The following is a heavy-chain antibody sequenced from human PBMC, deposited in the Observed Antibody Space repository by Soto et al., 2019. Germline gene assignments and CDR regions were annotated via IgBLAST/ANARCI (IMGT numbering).Heavy chain of an antibody. CDR3: TRRGSPNREVDV. D-gene: IGHD1-26*01. CDR2: IRSKANSYAT. CDR1: GFTFSDST. V-gene: IGHV3-73*02. Sequence: EVQLVESGGGLVQPGGSLKLSCAASGFTFSDSTMHWVRQASGKGLEWVGRIRSKANSYATAYAAAVKDRFTISRDDSKNTAYLQMNSLKTEDTAVYYCTRRGSPNREVDVWGQGRTVTVSS. J-gene: IGHJ6*02.